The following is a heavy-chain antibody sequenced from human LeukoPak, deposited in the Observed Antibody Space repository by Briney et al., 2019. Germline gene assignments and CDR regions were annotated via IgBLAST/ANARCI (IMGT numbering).Heavy chain of an antibody. D-gene: IGHD3-3*01. CDR1: GGTFSSYA. Sequence: ASVKVSCKASGGTFSSYAISWVRQAPGQGLEWMGGIIPIFGTANYAQKFQGRVTITADESTSTAYMELSSLRSEDTAVYYCASTRDFWSGYDYWGQGTLVTVSS. CDR3: ASTRDFWSGYDY. CDR2: IIPIFGTA. V-gene: IGHV1-69*13. J-gene: IGHJ4*02.